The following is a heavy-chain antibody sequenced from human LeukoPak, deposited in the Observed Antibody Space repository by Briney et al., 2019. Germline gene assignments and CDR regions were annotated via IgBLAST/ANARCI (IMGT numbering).Heavy chain of an antibody. CDR1: GFTFHNYW. CDR2: IYSYGNST. CDR3: VRVSRGDTSGYYY. V-gene: IGHV3-74*01. D-gene: IGHD3-22*01. Sequence: GGSLKLSRATSGFTFHNYWKHLVRQAPGKGPVWVSRIYSYGNSTRYADSVKGPFPISRENAKDTLYLQMNSLRAEDTAVYYCVRVSRGDTSGYYYWGQGTLVTVSS. J-gene: IGHJ4*02.